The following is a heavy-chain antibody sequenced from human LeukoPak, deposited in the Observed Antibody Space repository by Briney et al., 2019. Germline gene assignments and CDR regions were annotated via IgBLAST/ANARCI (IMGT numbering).Heavy chain of an antibody. CDR3: ARPPDSSGRDY. CDR1: GGSISSSSYY. D-gene: IGHD6-19*01. V-gene: IGHV4-39*01. Sequence: SETLSLTCTVPGGSISSSSYYWGWIRQPPGKGLEWIGSIYYSGSTYYNPSLKSRVTISVDTSKNQFSLKLSSVTAADTAVYYCARPPDSSGRDYWGQGTLVTVSS. J-gene: IGHJ4*02. CDR2: IYYSGST.